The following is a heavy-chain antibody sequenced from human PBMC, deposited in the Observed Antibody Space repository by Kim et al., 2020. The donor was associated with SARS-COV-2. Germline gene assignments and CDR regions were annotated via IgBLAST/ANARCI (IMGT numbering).Heavy chain of an antibody. D-gene: IGHD5-18*01. CDR3: ARSLIDTAMAPKTNGYYYYGMDV. Sequence: SVKVSCKASGGTFSSYAISWVRQAPGQGLKWRGGIIPILGIANSAQKFQGRVTITADKSTSTAYMELSSLRSEDTAVYYCARSLIDTAMAPKTNGYYYYGMDVWGQGTTVTVSS. CDR1: GGTFSSYA. V-gene: IGHV1-69*10. J-gene: IGHJ6*02. CDR2: IIPILGIA.